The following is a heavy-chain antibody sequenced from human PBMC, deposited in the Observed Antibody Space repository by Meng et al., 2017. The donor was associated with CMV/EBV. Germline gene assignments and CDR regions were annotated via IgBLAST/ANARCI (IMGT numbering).Heavy chain of an antibody. CDR1: GGSISSYY. J-gene: IGHJ5*02. D-gene: IGHD2-15*01. CDR3: ARSMVVAGDWFDP. V-gene: IGHV4-4*07. Sequence: VQLQESGSGLVKPSETLSLTCTVSGGSISSYYWGWIRQPAGKGLEWIGRIYTSGSTNYNPSLKSRVSMSVDTSKNQFSLKLSSVTAADTAVYYCARSMVVAGDWFDPWGQGTLVTVSS. CDR2: IYTSGST.